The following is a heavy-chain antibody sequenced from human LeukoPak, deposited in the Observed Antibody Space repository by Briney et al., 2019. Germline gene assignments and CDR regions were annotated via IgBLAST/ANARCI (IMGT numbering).Heavy chain of an antibody. J-gene: IGHJ4*02. V-gene: IGHV3-23*01. D-gene: IGHD6-25*01. Sequence: PGGSLRLSCAASGFTFRSYAMNWVRQAPRKRLESVASISGNDGYTYYADSVKGRFTISRDNSNNTLYLQMNILTAEDTAVYYCAAISYSGTWPVGYWGQGILVTVTA. CDR2: ISGNDGYT. CDR1: GFTFRSYA. CDR3: AAISYSGTWPVGY.